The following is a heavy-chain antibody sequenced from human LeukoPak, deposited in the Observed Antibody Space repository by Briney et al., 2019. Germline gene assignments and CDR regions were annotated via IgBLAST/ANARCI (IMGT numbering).Heavy chain of an antibody. CDR2: IQSNGNEK. D-gene: IGHD2-2*01. Sequence: PGGSLRLSCAVSGFTFSDYAMHWVRQAPGKGLEWVASIQSNGNEKYSSDSLKGRFTISRDNSKNTLYLQMNTVRHEDTAVFYCARGVTSWPQGPYHFDYWGRGILITVSS. CDR1: GFTFSDYA. V-gene: IGHV3-30*02. CDR3: ARGVTSWPQGPYHFDY. J-gene: IGHJ4*02.